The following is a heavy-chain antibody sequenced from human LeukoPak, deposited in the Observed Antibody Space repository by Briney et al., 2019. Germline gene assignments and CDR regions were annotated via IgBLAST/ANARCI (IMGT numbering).Heavy chain of an antibody. Sequence: GGSLRLSCAASGFTFSSYAMHWVRQAPGKGLEWVAVISYDGSNKYYADSVKGRFTISRDNSKNTLYLQMNSLRAEDTAVYYCARDNYGSGSYSDYWGQGTLVTVSS. D-gene: IGHD3-10*01. J-gene: IGHJ4*02. CDR2: ISYDGSNK. CDR1: GFTFSSYA. CDR3: ARDNYGSGSYSDY. V-gene: IGHV3-30-3*01.